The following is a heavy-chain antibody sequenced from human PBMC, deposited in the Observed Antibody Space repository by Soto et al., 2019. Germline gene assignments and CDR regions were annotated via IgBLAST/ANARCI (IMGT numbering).Heavy chain of an antibody. J-gene: IGHJ4*02. CDR2: INAANGNT. CDR3: ARAPYGSGSYSPEQFDY. Sequence: GASVKVSCKASGYIFTNYAMHWVRQAPGQRLEWMGWINAANGNTKYSQKFQGRVTITTDTSASTAYMELSSLRSEDTAVYYCARAPYGSGSYSPEQFDYWGQGTLVTVSS. D-gene: IGHD3-10*01. V-gene: IGHV1-3*01. CDR1: GYIFTNYA.